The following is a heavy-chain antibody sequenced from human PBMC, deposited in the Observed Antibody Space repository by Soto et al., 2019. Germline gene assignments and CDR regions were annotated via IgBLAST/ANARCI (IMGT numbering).Heavy chain of an antibody. D-gene: IGHD3-10*01. CDR3: ARSRSGAVADSFDF. V-gene: IGHV3-30*04. CDR1: GFIFSRYA. CDR2: ISKDGSSK. Sequence: QVQVVESGGGVVQPGRSLRISCAASGFIFSRYAIHWVRQAPGKGLEWLAVISKDGSSKYYLDSVKGRFTISRDNSKNTVNLEMNSLRDEDTALYYCARSRSGAVADSFDFWGQGTLVTVSS. J-gene: IGHJ4*02.